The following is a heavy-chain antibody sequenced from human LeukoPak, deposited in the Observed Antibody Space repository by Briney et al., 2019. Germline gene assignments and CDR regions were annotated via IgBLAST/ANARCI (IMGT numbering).Heavy chain of an antibody. CDR2: IIHIFGMS. Sequence: ASVKVSCKASGGTFSIYAISWVRQAPGQGLGGMGRIIHIFGMSNYAQKFQGRVTITEDKSTSTAYMELSSLRSEDTAVYYCAREGYYYDGSGLIHYYYYGMDVWGQGTTVTVSS. CDR1: GGTFSIYA. V-gene: IGHV1-69*04. CDR3: AREGYYYDGSGLIHYYYYGMDV. D-gene: IGHD3-22*01. J-gene: IGHJ6*02.